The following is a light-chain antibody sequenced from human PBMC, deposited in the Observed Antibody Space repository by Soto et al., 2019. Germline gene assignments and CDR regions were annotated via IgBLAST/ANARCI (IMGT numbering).Light chain of an antibody. Sequence: DIQMTQSPSSLSASTGDRVTITCRASQGISSYLAWYQQRPGKAPKLLIYAASTLQSGVPSRFSGSGSGTEFTLTISSLQPEDFATYYCQQLNSYPPAFGQGTKVDIK. V-gene: IGKV1-9*01. CDR3: QQLNSYPPA. CDR1: QGISSY. CDR2: AAS. J-gene: IGKJ1*01.